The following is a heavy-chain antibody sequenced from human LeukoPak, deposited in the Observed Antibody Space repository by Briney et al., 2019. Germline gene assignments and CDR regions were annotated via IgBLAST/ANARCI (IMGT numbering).Heavy chain of an antibody. Sequence: GGSLRLSCVASGFTFSSYWMTWVRQAPGKGLEWVANIKQDGSEKYYVDSVKGRFPISRDSAKNSLYLQMNSLRAEDTAVYYCARFRTWGDKAFDYWGQGTLVTVSS. J-gene: IGHJ4*02. V-gene: IGHV3-7*01. CDR3: ARFRTWGDKAFDY. CDR2: IKQDGSEK. D-gene: IGHD2-21*02. CDR1: GFTFSSYW.